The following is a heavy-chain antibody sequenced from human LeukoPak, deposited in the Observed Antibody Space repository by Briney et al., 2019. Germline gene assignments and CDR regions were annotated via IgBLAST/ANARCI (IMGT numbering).Heavy chain of an antibody. CDR3: ARDYCGGECFPDY. V-gene: IGHV1-2*06. J-gene: IGHJ4*02. Sequence: ASVKVSCKASGYTFTGYYVHWVRQAPGQGLEWMGRINPNSGDTNYAQKFQGRVTMTRDTSISTAYMELSRLRSDDTAVYYCARDYCGGECFPDYWGQGTLVTVSS. CDR1: GYTFTGYY. D-gene: IGHD2-21*01. CDR2: INPNSGDT.